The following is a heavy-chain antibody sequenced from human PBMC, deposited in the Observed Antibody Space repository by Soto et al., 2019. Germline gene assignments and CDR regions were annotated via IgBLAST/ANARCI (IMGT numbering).Heavy chain of an antibody. CDR2: IYHSGST. CDR3: ARVPDR. CDR1: AGSISSGGYS. J-gene: IGHJ5*02. Sequence: SETRRLPCAVSAGSISSGGYSWSWIRQPPGKGLEWIGYIYHSGSTYYNPSLKSRVTISVDRSKNQFSLKLSSVTAADTAVYYCARVPDRWGQGTLVTVS. D-gene: IGHD2-2*01. V-gene: IGHV4-30-2*01.